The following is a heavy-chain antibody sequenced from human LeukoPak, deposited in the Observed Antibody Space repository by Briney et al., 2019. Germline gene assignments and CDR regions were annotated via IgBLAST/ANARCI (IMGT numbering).Heavy chain of an antibody. D-gene: IGHD4-17*01. J-gene: IGHJ3*01. CDR1: GGSISSYY. CDR3: AREDYGPIQH. CDR2: IYYSGST. V-gene: IGHV4-59*12. Sequence: SETLSLTSTVSGGSISSYYWSWIRQRPGKGREWIGYIYYSGSTNSNHSLKSRVTISVDTSKNQFSLKLSSVTAADTAVYYCAREDYGPIQHWGQGTMVTVSS.